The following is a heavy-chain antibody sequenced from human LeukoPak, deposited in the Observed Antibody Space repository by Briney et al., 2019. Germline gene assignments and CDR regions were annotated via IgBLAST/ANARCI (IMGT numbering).Heavy chain of an antibody. CDR2: IYASGTT. V-gene: IGHV4-38-2*02. CDR1: GYSISSGYY. D-gene: IGHD3-10*01. Sequence: PSETLSLTCTVSGYSISSGYYWGWIRQPPGKGLEWIGCIYASGTTNYNPSLKGRLTISVDTSNSQFSLTVRSVTAADTAVYYCGGRGFWGQGTLVTVSS. CDR3: GGRGF. J-gene: IGHJ4*02.